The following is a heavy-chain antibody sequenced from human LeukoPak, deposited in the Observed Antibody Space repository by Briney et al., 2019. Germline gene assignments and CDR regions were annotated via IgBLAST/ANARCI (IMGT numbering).Heavy chain of an antibody. CDR3: ARDSVGAAAATGYFDY. D-gene: IGHD6-13*01. Sequence: PGGSLRLSCAASGFTVSSNYMSWVRQAPGKGLEWVSVIYSGGSTYYADSVKGRFTISRDNSKNTLYLQMNSLRAEDTAVYYCARDSVGAAAATGYFDYWGQGTLVTVSS. CDR1: GFTVSSNY. J-gene: IGHJ4*02. CDR2: IYSGGST. V-gene: IGHV3-53*01.